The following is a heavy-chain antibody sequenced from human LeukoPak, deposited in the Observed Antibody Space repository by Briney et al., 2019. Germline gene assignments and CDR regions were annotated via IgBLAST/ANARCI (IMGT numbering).Heavy chain of an antibody. CDR1: GYTFTSYG. D-gene: IGHD4-23*01. Sequence: ASVKVSRKASGYTFTSYGISWVRQAPGQGLEWMGWISAYNGNTNYAQKLQGRVTMTTDTSTSTAYMELRSLRSGDTAVYYCARAGATVVGGYFDYWGQGTLVTVSS. CDR2: ISAYNGNT. CDR3: ARAGATVVGGYFDY. J-gene: IGHJ4*02. V-gene: IGHV1-18*01.